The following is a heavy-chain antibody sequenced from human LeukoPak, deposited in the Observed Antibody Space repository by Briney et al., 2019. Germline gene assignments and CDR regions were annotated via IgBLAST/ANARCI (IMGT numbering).Heavy chain of an antibody. CDR3: ARDPSGSWLDY. CDR2: IYYSGST. V-gene: IGHV4-59*01. J-gene: IGHJ4*02. D-gene: IGHD1-26*01. CDR1: GGSISSYY. Sequence: SETPSLTCTVSGGSISSYYWSWIRQPPGKGLEWIGYIYYSGSTNYNPSLKSRVTISVDTSKNQFSLKLSSVTAADTAVYYCARDPSGSWLDYWGQGTLVTVSS.